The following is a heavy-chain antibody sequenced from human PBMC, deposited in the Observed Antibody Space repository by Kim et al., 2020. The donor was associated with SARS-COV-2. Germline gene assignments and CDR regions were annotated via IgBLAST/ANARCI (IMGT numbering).Heavy chain of an antibody. Sequence: GSTYYADSVKGRFTISRDNSKNTLYLQMNSLRAEDTAVYYCAKDWTYFDYWGQGTLVTVSS. D-gene: IGHD1-1*01. V-gene: IGHV3-23*01. CDR3: AKDWTYFDY. CDR2: GST. J-gene: IGHJ4*02.